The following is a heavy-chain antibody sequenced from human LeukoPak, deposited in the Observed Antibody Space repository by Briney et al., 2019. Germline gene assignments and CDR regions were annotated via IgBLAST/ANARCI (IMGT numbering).Heavy chain of an antibody. V-gene: IGHV1-69*04. CDR2: IIPILGIA. J-gene: IGHJ4*02. D-gene: IGHD6-13*01. CDR3: ARGVYSSSWYSGYFDY. CDR1: GGTFSSYA. Sequence: ASVKVSCKASGGTFSSYAISWVRQAPGQGLEWMGRIIPILGIANYAQKFQGRVTITADKSTSTAYMELSSLRSEDTAVYYCARGVYSSSWYSGYFDYWGQGTLVTVSS.